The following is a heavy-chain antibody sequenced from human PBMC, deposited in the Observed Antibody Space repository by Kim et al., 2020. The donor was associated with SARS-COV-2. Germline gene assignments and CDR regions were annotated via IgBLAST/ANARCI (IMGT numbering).Heavy chain of an antibody. Sequence: TDTGNPTYAQGFAGRFVCSLDTSVSTAYLQISSLKAEDTAVYYCVAGNFDYWGQGTLVTVSS. J-gene: IGHJ4*02. CDR2: TDTGNP. CDR3: VAGNFDY. V-gene: IGHV7-4-1*02. D-gene: IGHD1-26*01.